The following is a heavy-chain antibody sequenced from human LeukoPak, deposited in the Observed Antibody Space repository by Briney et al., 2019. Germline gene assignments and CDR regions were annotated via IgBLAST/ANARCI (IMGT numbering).Heavy chain of an antibody. J-gene: IGHJ6*03. V-gene: IGHV1-18*01. Sequence: ASVKVSCKASGYTFTSYGISWVRQAPGQGLEWMGWISAYNGNTNYAQKLQGSVTMTTDTSTSTAYMELRSLRSDDTAVYYCARHYYDSSGYYYYYYMDVWGKGTTVTVSS. CDR3: ARHYYDSSGYYYYYYMDV. D-gene: IGHD3-22*01. CDR1: GYTFTSYG. CDR2: ISAYNGNT.